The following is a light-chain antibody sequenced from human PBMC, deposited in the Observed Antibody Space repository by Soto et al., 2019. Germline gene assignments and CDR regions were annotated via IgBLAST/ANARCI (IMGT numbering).Light chain of an antibody. V-gene: IGLV1-40*01. J-gene: IGLJ1*01. CDR1: SSNIGAGYD. CDR2: GNS. Sequence: QSVLTQPPSESGDPGQRVTISCTGSSSNIGAGYDVHWYQQLPGTAPKLLIYGNSNRPSGVPDRFSGSKSGTSASLAITGLQAEDEADYYCQSYDSSLSAHYVFGTGTKVTVL. CDR3: QSYDSSLSAHYV.